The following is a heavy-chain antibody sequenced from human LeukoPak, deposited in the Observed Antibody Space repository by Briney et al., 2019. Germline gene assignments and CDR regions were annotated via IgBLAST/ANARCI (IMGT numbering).Heavy chain of an antibody. D-gene: IGHD6-6*01. CDR3: ARDHSSSRYYYYMDV. CDR2: IYYSGST. V-gene: IGHV4-59*01. J-gene: IGHJ6*03. CDR1: GGSISSYY. Sequence: SETLSLTCTVSGGSISSYYWSWIRQPPGKGLEWIGYIYYSGSTNYNPSLKSRVTISVDTSKNQFSLKLSSVTAADTAVYYCARDHSSSRYYYYMDVWGKGTTVTVSS.